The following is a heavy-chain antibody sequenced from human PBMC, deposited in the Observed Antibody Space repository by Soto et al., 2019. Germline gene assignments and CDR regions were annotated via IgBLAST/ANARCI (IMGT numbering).Heavy chain of an antibody. CDR3: ARPDCSGGSCYSIRRYFQH. D-gene: IGHD2-15*01. Sequence: GASVKVSCKASGYTFTGYYMHWVRQAPGQGLEWMGWINPNSGGTNYAQKFQGRVTMTRDTSISTAYMELSRLRSDDTAVYYCARPDCSGGSCYSIRRYFQHWGQGTLVTVSS. V-gene: IGHV1-2*02. CDR1: GYTFTGYY. CDR2: INPNSGGT. J-gene: IGHJ1*01.